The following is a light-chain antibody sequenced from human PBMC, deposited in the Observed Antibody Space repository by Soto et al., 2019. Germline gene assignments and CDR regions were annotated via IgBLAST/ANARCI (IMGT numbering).Light chain of an antibody. V-gene: IGLV2-14*01. CDR3: SSYTSSYTRV. Sequence: SAVRQPGSVCGSPGQSFTISCTGTSSDVGGYNYVSWYQQHPGKAPKLMIYDVSNRPSGVSNRFSGSKSGNTASLTISGLQAEDEADYYCSSYTSSYTRVFGTGTKVTVL. CDR2: DVS. J-gene: IGLJ1*01. CDR1: SSDVGGYNY.